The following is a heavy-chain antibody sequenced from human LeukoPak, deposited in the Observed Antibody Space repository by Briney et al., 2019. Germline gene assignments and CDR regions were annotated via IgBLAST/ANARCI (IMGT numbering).Heavy chain of an antibody. D-gene: IGHD2-2*01. J-gene: IGHJ4*02. CDR2: IYPGDSDT. V-gene: IGHV5-51*01. CDR3: ARSCSSSNCYYFDY. Sequence: KRGESLKISCKGSGYSFTSYWIGWVRQMPGKGLEWMGIIYPGDSDTRHSPSFQGQVTISADKSISTAYLQWSSLKASDTAIYYCARSCSSSNCYYFDYWGQGTLVTVSS. CDR1: GYSFTSYW.